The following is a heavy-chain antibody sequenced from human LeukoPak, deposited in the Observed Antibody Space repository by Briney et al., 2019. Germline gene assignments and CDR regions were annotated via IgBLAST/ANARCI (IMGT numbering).Heavy chain of an antibody. D-gene: IGHD3-16*02. CDR1: GGSFSGYY. V-gene: IGHV4-34*01. Sequence: SETLSLTCAVYGGSFSGYYWSWIRQPPGKGLEWIGEINHSGSTNYNPSLKSRVTISVDTSKNQFSLKLSSVTATDTAVYYCARLWNYDYIWGSYRFFDYWGQGTLVTVSS. J-gene: IGHJ4*02. CDR3: ARLWNYDYIWGSYRFFDY. CDR2: INHSGST.